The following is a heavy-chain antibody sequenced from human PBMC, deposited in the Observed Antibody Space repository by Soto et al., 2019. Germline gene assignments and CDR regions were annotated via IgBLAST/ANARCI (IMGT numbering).Heavy chain of an antibody. CDR2: ISGSGSGT. Sequence: GSLILSYVASGVTFGPYAMSLVRKAPGKGLEWVSAISGSGSGTNYADSVKGRFTISRDNSKNILYLQMNSLRAEATALYYCAKEKPTTTCFDYWGPGTLVTVYS. V-gene: IGHV3-23*01. J-gene: IGHJ4*02. CDR3: AKEKPTTTCFDY. CDR1: GVTFGPYA. D-gene: IGHD1-1*01.